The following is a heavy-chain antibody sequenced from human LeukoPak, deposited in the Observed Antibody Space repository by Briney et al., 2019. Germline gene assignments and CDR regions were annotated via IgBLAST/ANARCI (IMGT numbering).Heavy chain of an antibody. CDR1: GYNFDTYG. Sequence: ASVKPSCTAAGYNFDTYGIIWLRRAPGQGLEWMGWISANEGSTNYAQKFQDRVTITADTSTNTIYMELRSLRSDDTAVYYWAKVAQLYLFLPFGNYWGQGTLVTVSS. D-gene: IGHD2/OR15-2a*01. V-gene: IGHV1-18*01. CDR2: ISANEGST. CDR3: AKVAQLYLFLPFGNY. J-gene: IGHJ4*02.